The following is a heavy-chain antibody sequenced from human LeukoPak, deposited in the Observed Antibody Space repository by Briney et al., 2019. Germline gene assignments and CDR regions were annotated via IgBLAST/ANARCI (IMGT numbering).Heavy chain of an antibody. CDR3: ARGQTTVTTTPFDY. CDR1: GGSISSYY. J-gene: IGHJ4*02. Sequence: SEALSLTCTVSGGSISSYYWSWIRQPPGKGLEWIGYIYYSGSTNYNPSLKSRVTISVDTSKNQFSLKLSSVTAADTAVYYCARGQTTVTTTPFDYWGQGTLVAVSS. CDR2: IYYSGST. V-gene: IGHV4-59*01. D-gene: IGHD4-17*01.